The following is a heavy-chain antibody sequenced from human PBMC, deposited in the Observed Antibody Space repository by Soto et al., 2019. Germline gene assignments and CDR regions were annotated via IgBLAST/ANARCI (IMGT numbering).Heavy chain of an antibody. J-gene: IGHJ5*02. CDR1: GYSFTSNA. CDR3: ARVWGSYQAPSGGAGFDP. Sequence: ASVKVSFKASGYSFTSNAITWVRQAPGQGLEGMGWISTYSGDPNYAQKFQGRVTMTTDTSTNTAYMELRSLRSDDTAVYYCARVWGSYQAPSGGAGFDPWGQGTLVTVSS. D-gene: IGHD3-16*02. V-gene: IGHV1-18*04. CDR2: ISTYSGDP.